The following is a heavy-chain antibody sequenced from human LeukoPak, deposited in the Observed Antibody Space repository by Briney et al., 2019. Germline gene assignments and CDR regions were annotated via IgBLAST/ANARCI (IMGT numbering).Heavy chain of an antibody. V-gene: IGHV1-69*13. J-gene: IGHJ4*02. D-gene: IGHD3-10*01. CDR1: GGTFSSYA. CDR2: IIPIFGTA. Sequence: SVKVSCKASGGTFSSYAISWVRQAPGQGLEWMGGIIPIFGTANYAQKFQGRVTITADESTSTAYMELSSLRSDDTAVYYCVGDQGDYYGSGTMMDGSYWGQGTLVTVSS. CDR3: VGDQGDYYGSGTMMDGSY.